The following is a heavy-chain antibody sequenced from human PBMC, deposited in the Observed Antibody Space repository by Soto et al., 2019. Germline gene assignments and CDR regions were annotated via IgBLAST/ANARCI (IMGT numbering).Heavy chain of an antibody. V-gene: IGHV4-34*01. Sequence: QVQLQEWGAGLLKPSETLSLTCAVYGGSFSGYYWSWIRQPPGKGLEWIGEINHSGSTNYNPPLKSRVTKSFDTSMDQLSLKLSSVTAAETAGYYCARGPMGGSYYYWGQGTLVTVSS. CDR2: INHSGST. CDR3: ARGPMGGSYYY. D-gene: IGHD1-26*01. J-gene: IGHJ4*02. CDR1: GGSFSGYY.